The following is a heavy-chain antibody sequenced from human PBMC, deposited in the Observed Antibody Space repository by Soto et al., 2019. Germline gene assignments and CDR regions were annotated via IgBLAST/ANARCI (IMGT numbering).Heavy chain of an antibody. J-gene: IGHJ4*02. CDR2: INSDGNST. D-gene: IGHD4-4*01. CDR1: GFTFSPFW. CDR3: ARGRNHFAY. Sequence: QAGGSLRLSCAASGFTFSPFWMHWVRQVPGKGPVWVSRINSDGNSTSYADSVKGRFTISRDNAKNTLYLQMNSLRAEDTAVYYCARGRNHFAYWGQGTLVTVS. V-gene: IGHV3-74*01.